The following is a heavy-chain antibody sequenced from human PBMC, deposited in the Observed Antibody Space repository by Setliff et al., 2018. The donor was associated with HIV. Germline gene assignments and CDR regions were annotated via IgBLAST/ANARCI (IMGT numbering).Heavy chain of an antibody. Sequence: SETLSLTCSVSGGSIRSHWSWIRQPPGKGLEWVGYIHYSGSTKYNSSLKRRVTISLDTSKKHFSLDLYSVTAADTAVYYCARDHNSGTLHAFDLWGQGTKVTV. V-gene: IGHV4-59*11. CDR3: ARDHNSGTLHAFDL. CDR2: IHYSGST. J-gene: IGHJ3*01. CDR1: GGSIRSH. D-gene: IGHD1-26*01.